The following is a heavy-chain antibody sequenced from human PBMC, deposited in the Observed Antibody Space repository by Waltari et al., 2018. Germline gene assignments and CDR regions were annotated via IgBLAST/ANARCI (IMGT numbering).Heavy chain of an antibody. CDR1: GGSISSSNW. J-gene: IGHJ6*02. V-gene: IGHV4-4*02. CDR3: ARGRTPGGIAAAGTTSYYYYYGMDV. CDR2: SYHSGSN. Sequence: QVQLQESGPGLVKPSGTLSLTCAVSGGSISSSNWWSWVRQPPGKGLEWIGESYHSGSNNSNPSLKSRVTIPLDKSKNQFSLKLSSVTAADTAVYYCARGRTPGGIAAAGTTSYYYYYGMDVWGQGTTVIVSS. D-gene: IGHD6-13*01.